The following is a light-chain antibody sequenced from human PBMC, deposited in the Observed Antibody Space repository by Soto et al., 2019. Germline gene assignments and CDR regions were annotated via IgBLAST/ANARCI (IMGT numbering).Light chain of an antibody. V-gene: IGKV3-20*01. Sequence: EIVLPQSPGTLSLSPGESSTLSCRASQSVSSNLAWYQQKPGQAPRLLIYGASRRPTVIPDRFSGSGSGTDFTLTISRLEPEDFAVYYCHQYGSSFWTFGQGNKVDIK. CDR3: HQYGSSFWT. CDR1: QSVSSN. J-gene: IGKJ1*01. CDR2: GAS.